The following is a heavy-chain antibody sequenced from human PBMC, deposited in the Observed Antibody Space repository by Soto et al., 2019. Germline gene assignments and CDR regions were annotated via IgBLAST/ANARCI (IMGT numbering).Heavy chain of an antibody. V-gene: IGHV1-3*01. D-gene: IGHD3-10*02. CDR3: ARLFGELLYYYYYGMXV. Sequence: ASVKVSCKASGYTFTSYAMHWVRQAPGQRLEWMGWINAGNGNTKYSQKFQGRVTITRDTSASTAYMELSSLRSDDTAVYYCARLFGELLYYYYYGMXVWSQGTTVTVSS. J-gene: IGHJ6*02. CDR1: GYTFTSYA. CDR2: INAGNGNT.